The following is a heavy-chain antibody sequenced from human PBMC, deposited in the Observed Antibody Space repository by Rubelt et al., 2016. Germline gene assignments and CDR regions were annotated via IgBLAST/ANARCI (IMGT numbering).Heavy chain of an antibody. CDR2: INHSGST. V-gene: IGHV4-34*01. CDR1: GGSFSGYY. J-gene: IGHJ4*02. Sequence: KPSETLSLTCAVYGGSFSGYYWSWIRQPPGKGLEWIGEINHSGSTNSNPSLKSRVTISVDTSKNQFSLKLSSVTAADTAVYYCARGELVSLWGQGTLVTVSS. D-gene: IGHD6-6*01. CDR3: ARGELVSL.